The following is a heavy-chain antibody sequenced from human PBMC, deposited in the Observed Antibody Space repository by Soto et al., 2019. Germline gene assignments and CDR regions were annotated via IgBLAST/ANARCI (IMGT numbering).Heavy chain of an antibody. CDR1: GFTFSSFA. D-gene: IGHD3-22*01. Sequence: GGSLRLSCAASGFTFSSFAMSWVRQAPGKGLEWVSAISGSGDYTYYADSVKGRFTISRDKPKNTLVLQMDSLRAEDTAVYYCAKDRQPYYGSGGYYTPFDYWGQGTLVTXSS. CDR2: ISGSGDYT. CDR3: AKDRQPYYGSGGYYTPFDY. V-gene: IGHV3-23*01. J-gene: IGHJ4*02.